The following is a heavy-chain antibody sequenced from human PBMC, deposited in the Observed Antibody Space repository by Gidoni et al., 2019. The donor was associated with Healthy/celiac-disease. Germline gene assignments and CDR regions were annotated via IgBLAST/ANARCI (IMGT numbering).Heavy chain of an antibody. CDR3: ARAGGDSYGIDAFDI. CDR1: GGTFSRYA. J-gene: IGHJ3*02. V-gene: IGHV1-69*01. Sequence: QVQLVQSGAEGKKPGSSLKVSCKASGGTFSRYAISWVRQAPGQGIEWMGGIIPIFCTANYAQKFQGRVTITADESTSTAYMELSSLRSEDTAVYYCARAGGDSYGIDAFDIWGQGTMVTVSS. D-gene: IGHD5-18*01. CDR2: IIPIFCTA.